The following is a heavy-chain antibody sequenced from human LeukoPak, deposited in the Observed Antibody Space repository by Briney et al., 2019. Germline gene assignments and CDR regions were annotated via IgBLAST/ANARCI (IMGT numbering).Heavy chain of an antibody. CDR1: GSTFTGYY. Sequence: ASVKVSCKASGSTFTGYYMHWVRQAPGQGLEWLGWINPNSGGTNYAQKFQGRVTMTRDTSISTACMELSRLRSDDTAVYYCARDSSGWYFFDYWGQGTLVTVSS. CDR2: INPNSGGT. V-gene: IGHV1-2*02. J-gene: IGHJ4*02. D-gene: IGHD6-19*01. CDR3: ARDSSGWYFFDY.